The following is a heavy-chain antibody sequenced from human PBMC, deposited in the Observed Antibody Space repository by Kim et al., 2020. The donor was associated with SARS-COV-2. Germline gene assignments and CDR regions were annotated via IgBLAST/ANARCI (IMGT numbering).Heavy chain of an antibody. Sequence: GGSLRLSCAASGITFSSDAMHWVRQAPGKGLEWVAVISYDGSNKYYADSVKGRFTMSRDNSKNTLYLQMNSLRAEDTAVYYCARDLAEDYYLDYYGMDV. J-gene: IGHJ6*01. D-gene: IGHD3-22*01. CDR2: ISYDGSNK. CDR3: ARDLAEDYYLDYYGMDV. CDR1: GITFSSDA. V-gene: IGHV3-30-3*01.